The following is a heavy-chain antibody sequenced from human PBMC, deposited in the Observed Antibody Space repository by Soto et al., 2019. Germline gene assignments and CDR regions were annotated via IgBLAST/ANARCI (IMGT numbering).Heavy chain of an antibody. D-gene: IGHD2-15*01. CDR2: IYYSGST. Sequence: QVQLQESGPGLVKPSETLSLTCTVSGGSISSYYWSWIRQPPGKGLEWIGYIYYSGSTNYNPSLKSRVTISVATSQNQFSLKRSSVTAADTAVYYCARRYGGTFDYWGQGTLVTVSS. CDR1: GGSISSYY. CDR3: ARRYGGTFDY. J-gene: IGHJ4*02. V-gene: IGHV4-59*08.